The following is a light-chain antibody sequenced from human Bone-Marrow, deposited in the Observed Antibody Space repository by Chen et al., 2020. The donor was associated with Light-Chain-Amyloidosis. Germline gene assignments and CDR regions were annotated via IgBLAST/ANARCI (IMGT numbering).Light chain of an antibody. CDR2: GKN. Sequence: SSELTQDPAVSVALGQTVRITCQGDSLRSYYASWYQQKPGQAPVLVIYGKNNRPSGIPDRFSGSSSGNTASLTITGAQADDEADYYCNSRDSSGNRVFGTGTKVTVL. CDR3: NSRDSSGNRV. J-gene: IGLJ1*01. CDR1: SLRSYY. V-gene: IGLV3-19*01.